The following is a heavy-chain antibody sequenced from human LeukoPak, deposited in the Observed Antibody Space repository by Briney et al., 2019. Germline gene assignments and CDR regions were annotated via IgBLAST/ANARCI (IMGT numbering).Heavy chain of an antibody. Sequence: ASVKVSCKASGYTFTGFHIHWVRQAPGQGLEWMGWINPNNGGTNYAQNLQGRVTMTRDTSVSTAYMELSSLTSDDTAVYFCARGSGYNWFDPWGQGTLVTVSS. J-gene: IGHJ5*02. V-gene: IGHV1-2*02. CDR1: GYTFTGFH. CDR3: ARGSGYNWFDP. CDR2: INPNNGGT.